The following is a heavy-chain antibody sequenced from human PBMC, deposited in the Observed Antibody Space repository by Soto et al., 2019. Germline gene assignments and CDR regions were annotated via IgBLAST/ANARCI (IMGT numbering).Heavy chain of an antibody. CDR1: GFTFGTYT. Sequence: GGSLRLSCAASGFTFGTYTMSWVCQSPGKGLEWVSSISGSDGTTYYADSVKGRFSISRDKSKNTLYLQMNSLRAEDTAIYYCAKLDFWNSYYGLDVWGQGTTVTVSS. V-gene: IGHV3-23*01. J-gene: IGHJ6*02. CDR2: ISGSDGTT. D-gene: IGHD3-3*01. CDR3: AKLDFWNSYYGLDV.